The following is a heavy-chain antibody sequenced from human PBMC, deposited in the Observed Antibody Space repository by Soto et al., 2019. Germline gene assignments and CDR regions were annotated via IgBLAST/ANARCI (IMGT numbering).Heavy chain of an antibody. V-gene: IGHV1-3*01. CDR1: GGTFSSYA. CDR2: INASNGTT. CDR3: ARGGPPIDY. J-gene: IGHJ4*02. Sequence: ASVKVSCKASGGTFSSYAISWVRQAPGQGLEWMGWINASNGTTNYAQKFQGRVTITRDTSASTAYMELSSLRSEDTAVYYCARGGPPIDYWGQGTLVTVSS. D-gene: IGHD3-10*01.